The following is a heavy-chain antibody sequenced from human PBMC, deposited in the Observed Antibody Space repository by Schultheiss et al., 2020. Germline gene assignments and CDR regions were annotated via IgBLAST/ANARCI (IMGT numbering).Heavy chain of an antibody. J-gene: IGHJ3*02. CDR3: AKDRGSSGWLRGVFAFDI. CDR2: ISSSSSTI. Sequence: GESLKISCAASGFTFSSYSMNWVRQAPGKGLEWVSYISSSSSTIYYADSVKGRFTISRDNAKNSLYLQMNSLRAEDTAVYYCAKDRGSSGWLRGVFAFDIWGQGTMVTVSS. V-gene: IGHV3-48*01. D-gene: IGHD6-19*01. CDR1: GFTFSSYS.